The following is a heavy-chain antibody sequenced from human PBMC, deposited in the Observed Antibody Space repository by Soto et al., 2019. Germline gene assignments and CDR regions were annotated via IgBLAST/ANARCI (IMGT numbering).Heavy chain of an antibody. CDR3: ARVTSMIRGVIDNWFDP. V-gene: IGHV1-69*01. D-gene: IGHD3-10*01. J-gene: IGHJ5*02. Sequence: QGPLVQSGAEVKKPGSSVTGSCKASGGTFSSYAIHWVRQAPGQGLEWMGGIIPMYGPAKYAQWFQGRVTITADESTTTVSMELTRLTSQDTAVYYCARVTSMIRGVIDNWFDPWGHGTLATVSS. CDR1: GGTFSSYA. CDR2: IIPMYGPA.